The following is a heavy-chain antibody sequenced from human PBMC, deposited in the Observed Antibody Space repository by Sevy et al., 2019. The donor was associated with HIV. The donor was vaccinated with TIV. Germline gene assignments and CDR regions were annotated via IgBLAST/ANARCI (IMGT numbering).Heavy chain of an antibody. CDR3: ARVTGTEALDAFDT. CDR1: GFTFSDYA. J-gene: IGHJ3*02. V-gene: IGHV3-21*01. D-gene: IGHD1-1*01. CDR2: IGTGNSDVFI. Sequence: GGSLRLSCAASGFTFSDYAMNWVRQAPGKGLEWVSSIGTGNSDVFIYYADSVKGRFTISRDNAKSSLYLQMNSLRGEDTALYYCARVTGTEALDAFDTWGQGTKVTVSS.